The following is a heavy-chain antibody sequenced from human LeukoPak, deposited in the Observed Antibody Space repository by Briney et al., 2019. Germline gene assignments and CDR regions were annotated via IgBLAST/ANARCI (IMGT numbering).Heavy chain of an antibody. D-gene: IGHD3-10*02. CDR2: IIPIFGTA. J-gene: IGHJ4*02. V-gene: IGHV1-69*13. CDR1: GGTFSSYA. Sequence: GASVKVSCKASGGTFSSYAISWVRQAPGQGLEWMGGIIPIFGTANYAQKFQGRVTITADESTSTAYMELSSLRSEGTAVYYCARDKPPVGEPTPGMFGFDYWGQGTLVTVSS. CDR3: ARDKPPVGEPTPGMFGFDY.